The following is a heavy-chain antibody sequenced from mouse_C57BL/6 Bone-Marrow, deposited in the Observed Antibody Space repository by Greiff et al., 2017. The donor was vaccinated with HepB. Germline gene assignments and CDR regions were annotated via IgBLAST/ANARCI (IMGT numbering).Heavy chain of an antibody. CDR3: ARVPLGDGYHGAMDY. D-gene: IGHD2-3*01. J-gene: IGHJ4*01. CDR1: GYAFSSYW. Sequence: VQLQQSGAELVKPGASVKISCKASGYAFSSYWMNWVKQRPGKGLEWIGQIYPGDGDTNYNGKFKGKATLTADKSSSTAYMQLSSLTSEDSAVYFCARVPLGDGYHGAMDYWGQGTSVTVSS. V-gene: IGHV1-80*01. CDR2: IYPGDGDT.